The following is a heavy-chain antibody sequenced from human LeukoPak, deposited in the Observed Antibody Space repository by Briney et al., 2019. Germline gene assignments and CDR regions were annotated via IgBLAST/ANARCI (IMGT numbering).Heavy chain of an antibody. CDR2: IHYTGST. CDR1: GVSISGYY. D-gene: IGHD3-10*01. CDR3: VGEYYYGSGSYYNWFDP. Sequence: SETLSLTCTVSGVSISGYYWSWIRQPPGKGLEWIGYIHYTGSTNYNPSLKSRVTISVDTSKNQFSLKLSSVTAADTDVYYCVGEYYYGSGSYYNWFDPWGQGTLVTVSS. J-gene: IGHJ5*02. V-gene: IGHV4-59*01.